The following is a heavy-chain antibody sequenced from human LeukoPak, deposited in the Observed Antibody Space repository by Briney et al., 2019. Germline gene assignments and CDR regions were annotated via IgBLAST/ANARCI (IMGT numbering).Heavy chain of an antibody. CDR1: GGTFSSYA. V-gene: IGHV1-69*13. Sequence: SVKVSCKAPGGTFSSYAISWVRQAPGQGLEWMGGIIPIFGTANYAQKFQGRVTITADESTSTAYMELSSLRSEDTAVYYCARDDGRITIFGVVIRSLDYWGQGTLVTVSS. J-gene: IGHJ4*02. CDR2: IIPIFGTA. D-gene: IGHD3-3*01. CDR3: ARDDGRITIFGVVIRSLDY.